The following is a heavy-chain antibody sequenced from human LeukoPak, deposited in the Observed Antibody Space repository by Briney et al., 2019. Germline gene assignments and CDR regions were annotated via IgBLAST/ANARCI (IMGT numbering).Heavy chain of an antibody. Sequence: GGSLRLSCAASGFTFSDYYMSWIRQAPGKGLEWVSYISSSGSTIYYADSVKGRFTISRDNAKNSLYLQMNSLRAEDTAVYYCARDRMGPWLSALSTYYYGMDVWGQGTTVTVSS. CDR1: GFTFSDYY. V-gene: IGHV3-11*01. J-gene: IGHJ6*02. CDR3: ARDRMGPWLSALSTYYYGMDV. CDR2: ISSSGSTI. D-gene: IGHD3-9*01.